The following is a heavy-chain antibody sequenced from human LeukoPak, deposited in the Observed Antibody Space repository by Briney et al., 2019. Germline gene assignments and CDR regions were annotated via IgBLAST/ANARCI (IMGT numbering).Heavy chain of an antibody. CDR2: INRDGTST. D-gene: IGHD5-18*01. Sequence: GGSLRLSCAASGFTFSDYWIHWVRQAPGKGLVWVSRINRDGTSTEYADSVRGRFTFSRDNAKTSLYLQMNSLRAEDTAVYYCARDDGYSYGYGYFDYWGQGTLVTVSS. CDR1: GFTFSDYW. J-gene: IGHJ4*02. CDR3: ARDDGYSYGYGYFDY. V-gene: IGHV3-74*01.